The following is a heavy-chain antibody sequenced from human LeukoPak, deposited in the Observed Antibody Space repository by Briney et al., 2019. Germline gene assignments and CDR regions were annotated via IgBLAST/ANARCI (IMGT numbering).Heavy chain of an antibody. CDR1: GGSISSSSYY. CDR2: IYYSGST. D-gene: IGHD3-10*01. CDR3: ARGTAGITMVRGVIMPTLDY. Sequence: SETLSLTCTVSGGSISSSSYYWGWIRQPPGKGLEWIGSIYYSGSTYYNPSLKSRVTISVDTSKNQFSLKLSSVTAADTAVYYCARGTAGITMVRGVIMPTLDYWGQGTLVTVSS. J-gene: IGHJ4*02. V-gene: IGHV4-39*07.